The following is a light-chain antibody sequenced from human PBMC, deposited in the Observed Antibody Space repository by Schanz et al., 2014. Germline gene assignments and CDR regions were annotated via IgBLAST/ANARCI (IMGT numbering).Light chain of an antibody. CDR2: DAS. V-gene: IGKV3-11*01. CDR1: QSVTSW. CDR3: QQYGTSTLT. J-gene: IGKJ4*01. Sequence: EIVLTQSPATLSLSPGERATLSCRASQSVTSWLAWYQQKPGQAPRLLIYDASNRATGIPARFSGSGSGADFNLTISSLEPEDFAVYYCQQYGTSTLTFGGGTKVEIK.